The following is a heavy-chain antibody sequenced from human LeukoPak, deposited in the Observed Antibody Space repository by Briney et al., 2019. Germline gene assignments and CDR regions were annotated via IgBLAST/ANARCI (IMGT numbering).Heavy chain of an antibody. CDR3: AKGRSAAGSLDYFDY. CDR1: GFTFSSYA. Sequence: GGSLRLSCAASGFTFSSYAMSWVRQAPGKGLEWVSAISGSGGSTYYADSVKGRFTISRDNSKNTLYLQMSSLRAEDTAVYYCAKGRSAAGSLDYFDYWGQGTLVTVSS. J-gene: IGHJ4*02. CDR2: ISGSGGST. D-gene: IGHD6-13*01. V-gene: IGHV3-23*01.